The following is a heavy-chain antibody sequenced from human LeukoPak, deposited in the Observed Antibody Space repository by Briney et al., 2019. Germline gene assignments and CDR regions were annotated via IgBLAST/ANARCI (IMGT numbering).Heavy chain of an antibody. CDR1: VGSFSGYH. J-gene: IGHJ3*02. Sequence: SETLSLTCAVYVGSFSGYHWNWIRQPPGKGLEWIGEISQSGSTNYNPSLKSRVNISLDTSENQFSLKLSSVTAADTAVYYCARALGAFDIWGQGTMVTVSS. CDR3: ARALGAFDI. CDR2: ISQSGST. V-gene: IGHV4-34*01.